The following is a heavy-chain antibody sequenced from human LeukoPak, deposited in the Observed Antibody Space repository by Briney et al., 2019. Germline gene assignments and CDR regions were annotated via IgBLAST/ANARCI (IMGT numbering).Heavy chain of an antibody. D-gene: IGHD6-13*01. J-gene: IGHJ4*02. Sequence: SETLSLTCAVYGGSFSGYYWSWIRQPPGKGLEWIGEINHSGSTNCNPSLKSRVTISVDTSKNQFSLKLSSVTAADTAVYYCARLGPAAGTSFDYWGQGTLVTVSS. V-gene: IGHV4-34*01. CDR1: GGSFSGYY. CDR2: INHSGST. CDR3: ARLGPAAGTSFDY.